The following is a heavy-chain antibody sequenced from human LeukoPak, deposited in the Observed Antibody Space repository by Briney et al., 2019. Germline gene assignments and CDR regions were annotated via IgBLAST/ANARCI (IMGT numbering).Heavy chain of an antibody. J-gene: IGHJ5*02. Sequence: PSETLSLTCAVYGGSFSGYYWSWIRQPPGKGLEWIGEINHSGSTNYNPSLKSRVTISVDTSKNQFSLKLSSVTAADTAVYYCARGGYDFWSGYLNWFDPWGQGTLVTVSS. V-gene: IGHV4-34*01. CDR2: INHSGST. CDR1: GGSFSGYY. CDR3: ARGGYDFWSGYLNWFDP. D-gene: IGHD3-3*01.